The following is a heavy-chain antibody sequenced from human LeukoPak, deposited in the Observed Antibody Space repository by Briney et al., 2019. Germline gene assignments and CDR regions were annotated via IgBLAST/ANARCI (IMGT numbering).Heavy chain of an antibody. CDR1: GGSISSSSYY. Sequence: SXTLSLTCTVSGGSISSSSYYWGWIRQPPGKGLEWIGSIYYSGSTYYNPSLKSRVTISVDTSKNQFSLKLSSVTAADTAVYYCARQVGYSYLFDYWGQGTLVTVSS. CDR2: IYYSGST. CDR3: ARQVGYSYLFDY. D-gene: IGHD5-18*01. J-gene: IGHJ4*02. V-gene: IGHV4-39*01.